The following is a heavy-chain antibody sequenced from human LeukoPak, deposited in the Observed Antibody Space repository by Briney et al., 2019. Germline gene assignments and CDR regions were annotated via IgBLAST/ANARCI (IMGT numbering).Heavy chain of an antibody. J-gene: IGHJ4*02. CDR2: ISYDGSNK. CDR1: GFTFSSYG. V-gene: IGHV3-30*18. CDR3: AKDSESSGYDLGILDY. D-gene: IGHD5-12*01. Sequence: GGSLRLSCAASGFTFSSYGMHWVRQAPGKGLEWVAVISYDGSNKYYADSVKGRFTISRDNSKNTLYLQMNSLRAEDTAVYYCAKDSESSGYDLGILDYWGQGTLVTVSS.